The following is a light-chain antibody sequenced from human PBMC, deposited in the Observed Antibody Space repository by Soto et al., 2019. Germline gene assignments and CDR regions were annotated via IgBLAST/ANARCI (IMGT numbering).Light chain of an antibody. J-gene: IGLJ3*02. CDR2: DNT. CDR1: SSNIGAYFD. V-gene: IGLV1-40*01. Sequence: QAVVTQPPSVSGAPGQRVTISCTGSSSNIGAYFDVHWYQQLPGTAPKLLIYDNTNRPSGVPDRFSGSKSGTSASLAITGLQAEDDADYYCQSYDTSRSGWVFGGGTKVTVL. CDR3: QSYDTSRSGWV.